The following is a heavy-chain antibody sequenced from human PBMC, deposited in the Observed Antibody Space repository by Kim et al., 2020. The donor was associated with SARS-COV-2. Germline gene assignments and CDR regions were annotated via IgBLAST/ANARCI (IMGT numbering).Heavy chain of an antibody. D-gene: IGHD6-19*01. CDR1: GLTFSSYW. V-gene: IGHV3-7*03. J-gene: IGHJ4*02. Sequence: GGSLRLSCEASGLTFSSYWMNWVRQAPGKGLEWVANIKQDGSQKYYVDSVKGRFTISRDNAKKSPYLQMNSLRADDTAVYFCARAIGAGGWLGPYFDYWGQGTLVIVSS. CDR3: ARAIGAGGWLGPYFDY. CDR2: IKQDGSQK.